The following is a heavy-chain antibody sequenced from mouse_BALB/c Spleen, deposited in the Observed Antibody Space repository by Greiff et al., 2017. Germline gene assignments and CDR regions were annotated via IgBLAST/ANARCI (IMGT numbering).Heavy chain of an antibody. CDR3: AFRQLGLRRYYAMDY. D-gene: IGHD3-2*01. V-gene: IGHV14-3*02. Sequence: VQLKESGAELVKPGASVKLSCTASGFNIKDTYMHWVKQRPEQGLAWIGRIDPANGNTKYDPKFQGKATITADTSSNTAYLQLSSLTSEDTAVYYCAFRQLGLRRYYAMDYWGQGTSVTVSA. CDR2: IDPANGNT. J-gene: IGHJ4*01. CDR1: GFNIKDTY.